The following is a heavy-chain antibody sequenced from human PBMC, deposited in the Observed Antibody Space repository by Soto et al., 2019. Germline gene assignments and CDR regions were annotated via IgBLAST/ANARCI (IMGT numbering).Heavy chain of an antibody. CDR3: AREDDGGDRDYYGLDV. CDR2: IHYSGSV. V-gene: IGHV4-30-4*01. Sequence: QVQLQESGPGLVRPSQTLSLTCTVSGGSISYDHYHWTWIRQPPGKGLEWIGYIHYSGSVVYNPSLPTRLSMSVDTSNNLFSLKLSSVTAADTAVYFCAREDDGGDRDYYGLDVWGQGTTVTVSS. J-gene: IGHJ6*02. CDR1: GGSISYDHYH. D-gene: IGHD2-21*02.